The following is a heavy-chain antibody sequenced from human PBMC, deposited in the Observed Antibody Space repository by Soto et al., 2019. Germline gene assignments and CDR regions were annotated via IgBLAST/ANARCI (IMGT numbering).Heavy chain of an antibody. D-gene: IGHD3-10*02. Sequence: QLQLQESGPGLLKPSEILSLVCTVSGGSITSRSHSWGWIRQPPGKGLEWIGTFYYSENYYYTQSLEGRVTISVDTSKNQFSLQLSSLTAADTAVYYCAKLAGYCVNNACHGHYAMDVWGQGTTVTVSS. J-gene: IGHJ6*02. CDR1: GGSITSRSHS. CDR3: AKLAGYCVNNACHGHYAMDV. CDR2: FYYSENY. V-gene: IGHV4-39*01.